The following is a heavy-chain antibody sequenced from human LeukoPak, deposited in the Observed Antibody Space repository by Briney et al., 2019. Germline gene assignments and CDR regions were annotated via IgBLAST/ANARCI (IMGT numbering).Heavy chain of an antibody. CDR3: ARASTIFGHFAY. J-gene: IGHJ4*02. CDR1: GGSISSSSYY. V-gene: IGHV4-39*07. CDR2: IYYSGST. D-gene: IGHD3-3*01. Sequence: SETLSLTCTVSGGSISSSSYYWGWIRQPPGKGLEWIGSIYYSGSTYYNPPLKSRLTISVDTSKNQFSLKLSSVTAADTAVYYCARASTIFGHFAYWGRGTLVTVSS.